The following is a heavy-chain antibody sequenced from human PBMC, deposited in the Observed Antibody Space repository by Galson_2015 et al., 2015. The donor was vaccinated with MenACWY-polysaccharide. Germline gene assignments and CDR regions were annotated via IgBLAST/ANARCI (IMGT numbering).Heavy chain of an antibody. V-gene: IGHV3-30*18. CDR1: GFTFSSYG. CDR2: ISYHGTNK. CDR3: AKTSSSSWTEFDY. J-gene: IGHJ4*02. Sequence: SLRLSCAASGFTFSSYGMHWVRQAPGKGLEWVAVISYHGTNKYYADSVKGRFTISRDNSKNTLYLEMNSLRAEDTAVYYCAKTSSSSWTEFDYWGQGTPVTVSS. D-gene: IGHD6-13*01.